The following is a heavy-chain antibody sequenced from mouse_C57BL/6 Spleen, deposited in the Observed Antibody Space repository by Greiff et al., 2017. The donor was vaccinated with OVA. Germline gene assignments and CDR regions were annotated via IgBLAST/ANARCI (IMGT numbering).Heavy chain of an antibody. J-gene: IGHJ2*01. V-gene: IGHV8-12*01. D-gene: IGHD1-1*01. CDR2: IYWDDDK. CDR1: GFSLSTSGMG. Sequence: QVTLKESGPGILQSSQTPSLTCSFSGFSLSTSGMGVSWIRQPSGKGLEWLAHIYWDDDKRYNPSLKSRLTISKDTSRNQVFLKITSVDTADTATYYCARRGGYYGSLDYWGQGTTLTVSS. CDR3: ARRGGYYGSLDY.